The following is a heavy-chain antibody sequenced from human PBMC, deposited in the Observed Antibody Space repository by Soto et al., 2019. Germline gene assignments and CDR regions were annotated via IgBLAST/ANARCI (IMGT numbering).Heavy chain of an antibody. CDR1: GGIFSTYA. CDR3: ARDRDDYGSGNYYNRIDF. V-gene: IGHV1-69*01. Sequence: HVQLVQSGAEVKKPGSSVKVSCMASGGIFSTYAISWLRQAPGQGLEWMGGIIPIFGTPNYAQRFQGRVTITADESTSTAYMELSRLRSEDTAVYYCARDRDDYGSGNYYNRIDFWGQGTLVTVSS. CDR2: IIPIFGTP. D-gene: IGHD3-10*01. J-gene: IGHJ4*02.